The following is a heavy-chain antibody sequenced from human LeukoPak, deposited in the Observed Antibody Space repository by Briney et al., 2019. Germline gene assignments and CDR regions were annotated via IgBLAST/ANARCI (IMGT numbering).Heavy chain of an antibody. D-gene: IGHD5-18*01. Sequence: GGSLRLSCAASGFTFSIYWMHWVRQPPGKGLVWVSRINSDGSSTSYADSVKGRFTISRDNAKNTMYLQMNSLRVEDTALYYCARDAPGNTALDYWGQGSLVTVSS. CDR2: INSDGSST. CDR3: ARDAPGNTALDY. CDR1: GFTFSIYW. J-gene: IGHJ4*02. V-gene: IGHV3-74*01.